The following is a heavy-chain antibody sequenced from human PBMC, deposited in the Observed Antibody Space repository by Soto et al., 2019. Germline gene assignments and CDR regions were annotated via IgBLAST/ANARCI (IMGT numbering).Heavy chain of an antibody. J-gene: IGHJ4*02. Sequence: SETLRVTWTVAGGSISSYDGSWIRQPPGKGLEWIGYIYYSGSTNYNPSLKSRVTISVDTSKNQFSLKLSSVTAADTAVYYCAREYSGLDYWGQGTLVTVSS. CDR1: GGSISSYD. CDR3: AREYSGLDY. CDR2: IYYSGST. V-gene: IGHV4-59*01. D-gene: IGHD5-12*01.